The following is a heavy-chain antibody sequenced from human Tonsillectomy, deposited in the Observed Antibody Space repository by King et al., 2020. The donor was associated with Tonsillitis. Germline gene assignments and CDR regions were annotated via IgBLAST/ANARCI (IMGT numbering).Heavy chain of an antibody. CDR1: GGSIDNSYHY. CDR2: IYFTGTT. CDR3: VRHETNGYYYFDY. D-gene: IGHD2-8*01. Sequence: QLQESGPGLVKPSETLSLTCSVSGGSIDNSYHYWGWIRQSPGKGLEWIGSIYFTGTTYYNPSLKSPVTISVDTSKNQFSLRLSSVTAADTAVYYCVRHETNGYYYFDYWGQGTLVTVSS. J-gene: IGHJ4*02. V-gene: IGHV4-39*01.